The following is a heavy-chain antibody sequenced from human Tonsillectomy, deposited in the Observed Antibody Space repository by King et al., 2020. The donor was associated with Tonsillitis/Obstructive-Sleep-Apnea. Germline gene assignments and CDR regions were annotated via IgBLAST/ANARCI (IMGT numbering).Heavy chain of an antibody. Sequence: VQLVESGGGLLPPWGSLRLSCAASVFIFNHYCMNLVRQTPGNCLELIAYISGRSYAIHYSTSVTGRFTISRDSAKNSLHLKMNSLRAEDTAVYYCARDGDASKWPEDWGQGTLVTVSS. CDR1: VFIFNHYC. D-gene: IGHD2-21*01. CDR3: ARDGDASKWPED. V-gene: IGHV3-48*01. J-gene: IGHJ4*02. CDR2: ISGRSYAI.